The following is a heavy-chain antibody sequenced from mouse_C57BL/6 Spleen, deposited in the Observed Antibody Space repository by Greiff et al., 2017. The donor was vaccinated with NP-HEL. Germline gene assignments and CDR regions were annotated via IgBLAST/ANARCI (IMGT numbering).Heavy chain of an antibody. J-gene: IGHJ4*01. CDR3: ATTVVATRAMDY. CDR1: GYTFTDYY. Sequence: EVQLQQSGPELVKPGASVKISCKASGYTFTDYYMNWVKQSHGKSLEWIGDINPNKGGTSYNQKLKGKATLTVDKSSSTAYMWLRSLTSEDSAVYYCATTVVATRAMDYWGQGASVTVSS. CDR2: INPNKGGT. V-gene: IGHV1-26*01. D-gene: IGHD1-1*01.